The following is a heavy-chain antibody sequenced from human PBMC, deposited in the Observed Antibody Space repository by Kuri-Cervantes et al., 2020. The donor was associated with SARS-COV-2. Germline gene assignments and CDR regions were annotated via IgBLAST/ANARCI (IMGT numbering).Heavy chain of an antibody. J-gene: IGHJ4*02. Sequence: ASVKVSCKASGYTFTGYYMHWVRQAPGQGLEWMGWINPNSGGTNYAQKFQGRVTVTRDTSISTAYMELSRLRSDDTAVYYCARAXMAVYYFDYWGQGTLVTVSS. D-gene: IGHD5-18*01. CDR3: ARAXMAVYYFDY. CDR2: INPNSGGT. CDR1: GYTFTGYY. V-gene: IGHV1-2*02.